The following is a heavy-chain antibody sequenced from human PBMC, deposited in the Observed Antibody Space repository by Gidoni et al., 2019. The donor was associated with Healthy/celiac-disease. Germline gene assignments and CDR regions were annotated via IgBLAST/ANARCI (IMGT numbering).Heavy chain of an antibody. CDR1: GYTFPNYD. V-gene: IGHV1-8*01. D-gene: IGHD2-2*02. CDR3: ARGRNDLDIVVVPAAIRSSYYYYYMDV. Sequence: QVQLVQSGAEVKKPGASVKVSCQASGYTFPNYDINWVRQATGQGLEWMGWMNPNSGNTGYAQKFQGRVTMTRNTSISTAYMELSSLRSEDTAVYYCARGRNDLDIVVVPAAIRSSYYYYYMDVWGKGTTVTVSS. J-gene: IGHJ6*03. CDR2: MNPNSGNT.